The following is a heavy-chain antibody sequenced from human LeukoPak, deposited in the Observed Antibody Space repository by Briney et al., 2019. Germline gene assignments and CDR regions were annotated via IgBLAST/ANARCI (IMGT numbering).Heavy chain of an antibody. CDR3: ARRGGDGTGMNYYYYMDV. CDR2: TYYSGST. D-gene: IGHD2-21*02. CDR1: GGSISSSSYY. J-gene: IGHJ6*03. V-gene: IGHV4-39*07. Sequence: SETLSLTCTVSGGSISSSSYYWGWIRQPPGKGLEWIGSTYYSGSTYYNPSLKSRVTISVDTSKNQFSLKLSSVTAADTAVYYCARRGGDGTGMNYYYYMDVWGKGTTVTVSS.